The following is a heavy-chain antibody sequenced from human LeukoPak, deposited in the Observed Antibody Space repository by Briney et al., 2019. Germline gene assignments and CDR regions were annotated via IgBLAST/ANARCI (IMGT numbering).Heavy chain of an antibody. CDR1: GGSISSYY. CDR2: IYYSGST. D-gene: IGHD1-7*01. V-gene: IGHV4-59*01. J-gene: IGHJ4*02. CDR3: ANSPTGLTGTTGAN. Sequence: PSETLSLTCTVSGGSISSYYWSWIRQPPGKGLEWIGYIYYSGSTNYNPSLKSRVTISVDTSKNQFSLKLSSVTAADTAVYYCANSPTGLTGTTGANWGQGTLVTVSS.